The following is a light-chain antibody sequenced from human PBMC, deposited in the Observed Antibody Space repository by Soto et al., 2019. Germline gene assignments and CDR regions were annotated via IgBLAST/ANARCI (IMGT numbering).Light chain of an antibody. V-gene: IGKV3-20*01. CDR3: QQSYSTPT. CDR1: QTLDTDY. J-gene: IGKJ4*01. Sequence: EIVLTQSPGTLSLPPGERAALSCRASQTLDTDYLTWYQHKPGQAPRLLIFGASSRATGIPDRFSGSGSGTEFTLTITSLQPEDFATYYCQQSYSTPTFGGGTKVEIK. CDR2: GAS.